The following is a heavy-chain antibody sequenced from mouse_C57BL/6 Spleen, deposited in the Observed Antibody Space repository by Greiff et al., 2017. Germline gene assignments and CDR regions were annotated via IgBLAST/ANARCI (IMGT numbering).Heavy chain of an antibody. D-gene: IGHD2-5*01. CDR3: ARSYYSNYAWFAY. CDR1: GYTFTSYW. Sequence: VKLVESGAELAKPGASVKLSCKASGYTFTSYWMHWVKQRPGQGLEWIGYINPSSGYTKYNQKFKDKATLTADKSSSTAYMQLSSLTYEDSAVYYCARSYYSNYAWFAYWGQGTLVTVSA. CDR2: INPSSGYT. J-gene: IGHJ3*01. V-gene: IGHV1-7*01.